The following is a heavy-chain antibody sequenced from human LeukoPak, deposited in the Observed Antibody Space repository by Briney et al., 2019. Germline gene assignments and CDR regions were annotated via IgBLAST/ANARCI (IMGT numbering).Heavy chain of an antibody. CDR2: IRYDGSNK. CDR3: AKDYGDYDYYYYMDV. Sequence: AGGSLRLSCAASGFTFSSYGMHWVRQAPGKGLEWVAFIRYDGSNKYYADSVKGRFTISRDNSKNTLYLQMNSLRAEDTAVYYCAKDYGDYDYYYYMDVWGKGTTVTISS. CDR1: GFTFSSYG. V-gene: IGHV3-30*02. D-gene: IGHD4-17*01. J-gene: IGHJ6*03.